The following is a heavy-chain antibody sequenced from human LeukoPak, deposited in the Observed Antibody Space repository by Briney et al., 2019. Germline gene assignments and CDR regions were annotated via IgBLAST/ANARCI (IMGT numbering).Heavy chain of an antibody. CDR2: IYDSGST. CDR1: GGSIRSSYYY. Sequence: PSETLSLTCTVSGGSIRSSYYYWGWIRQPPGKGLEWIGSIYDSGSTYYNPSLKSRLTISVDTSKNQFSLKLSSVTAADTAVYYCARETDYYDSKGSYWYFDLWGRGTLVTVSS. V-gene: IGHV4-39*07. D-gene: IGHD3-22*01. CDR3: ARETDYYDSKGSYWYFDL. J-gene: IGHJ2*01.